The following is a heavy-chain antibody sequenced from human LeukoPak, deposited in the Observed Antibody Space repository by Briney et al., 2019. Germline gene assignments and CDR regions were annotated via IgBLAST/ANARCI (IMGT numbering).Heavy chain of an antibody. CDR2: ISYDGSNK. CDR1: GFTFSSYA. D-gene: IGHD1-26*01. CDR3: ARPPPWELLHFDY. V-gene: IGHV3-30*04. J-gene: IGHJ4*02. Sequence: GRSLRLSCAASGFTFSSYAMHWVRQAPGKGLEWVAVISYDGSNKYYADSVKGRFTISRDNSKNTLYLQMNSLRAEDTAVYYRARPPPWELLHFDYWGQGTLVTVSS.